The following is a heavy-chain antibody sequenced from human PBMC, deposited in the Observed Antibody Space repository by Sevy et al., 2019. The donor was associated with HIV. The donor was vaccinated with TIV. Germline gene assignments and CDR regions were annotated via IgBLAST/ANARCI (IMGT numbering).Heavy chain of an antibody. Sequence: GGSLRLSCAASGFTFSSYGMHWVRQAPGKGLEWVAFIRYDGSNKYYADSVKGRFTISRDNSKNKLYLQMNSLRAEDTAVYYCAKDLRYSSSWYGGFDYWGQGTLVTVSS. CDR2: IRYDGSNK. CDR3: AKDLRYSSSWYGGFDY. J-gene: IGHJ4*02. CDR1: GFTFSSYG. V-gene: IGHV3-30*02. D-gene: IGHD6-13*01.